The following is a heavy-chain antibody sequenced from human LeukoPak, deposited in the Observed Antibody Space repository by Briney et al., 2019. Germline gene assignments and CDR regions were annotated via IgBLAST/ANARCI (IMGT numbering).Heavy chain of an antibody. D-gene: IGHD1-26*01. CDR1: GYSFTSYW. CDR2: IYPGDSDT. Sequence: GESLKISCKGSGYSFTSYWIGWVRQMPGKGLEWMGIIYPGDSDTRYSASFQGQVTISADKSISTAYLQWSSLKASDTAMYYCATLYGVQYSGSYDAFDIWGQGTMVTVSS. V-gene: IGHV5-51*01. J-gene: IGHJ3*02. CDR3: ATLYGVQYSGSYDAFDI.